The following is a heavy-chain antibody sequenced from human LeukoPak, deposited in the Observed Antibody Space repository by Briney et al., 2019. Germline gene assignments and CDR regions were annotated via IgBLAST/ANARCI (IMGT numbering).Heavy chain of an antibody. CDR3: ARNIRRDGYLESGYYYYYYMDV. V-gene: IGHV3-11*04. J-gene: IGHJ6*03. CDR1: GFTFSDYY. Sequence: GGSLRLSCAASGFTFSDYYMSWIRQAPGKGLEWVSYISSSGSTIYYADSVKGRFTISRDNAKNSLYLQMNSLRAEDTAVYYCARNIRRDGYLESGYYYYYYMDVWGKGTTVTVSS. D-gene: IGHD5-24*01. CDR2: ISSSGSTI.